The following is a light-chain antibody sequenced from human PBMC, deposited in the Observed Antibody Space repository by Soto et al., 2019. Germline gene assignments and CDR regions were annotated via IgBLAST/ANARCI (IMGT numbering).Light chain of an antibody. J-gene: IGKJ1*01. CDR2: DAS. V-gene: IGKV1-5*01. Sequence: DIQMTQSPSTLSASVGDRVTITCRASQSISSWLAWYQQKPGKAPKFLIYDASTLESGVPSRFSGSGFGTEFSLTISSLQPDDFATYYCQQYNSYSRPFGQGTNV. CDR3: QQYNSYSRP. CDR1: QSISSW.